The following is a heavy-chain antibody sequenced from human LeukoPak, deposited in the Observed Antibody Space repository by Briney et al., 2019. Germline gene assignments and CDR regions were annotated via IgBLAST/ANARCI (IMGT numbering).Heavy chain of an antibody. Sequence: SGGSLRLSCAASGFTFSNAWMNWVRQAPGKGLEWVSSISSSSSYIYFANSVRGRFTIYRDNAKNSLYLQMNSLRAEDTAVYYCAKDSPSRTAATEVPVDYWGQGTLVTVSS. CDR1: GFTFSNAW. J-gene: IGHJ4*02. CDR2: ISSSSSYI. D-gene: IGHD2-15*01. CDR3: AKDSPSRTAATEVPVDY. V-gene: IGHV3-21*01.